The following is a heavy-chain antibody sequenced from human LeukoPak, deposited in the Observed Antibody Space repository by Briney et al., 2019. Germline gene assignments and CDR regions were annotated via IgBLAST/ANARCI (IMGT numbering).Heavy chain of an antibody. CDR1: GGSISSGGYS. J-gene: IGHJ4*02. CDR3: AVSLFPSYMYYFDY. Sequence: SETLSLTCAVSGGSISSGGYSWSWIRQPPGKGLEWIGYIYHSGSTYYNPSLKSRVTISVDRSKNQFSLKLSSVTAADTAVYYCAVSLFPSYMYYFDYWGQGTLVTVSS. D-gene: IGHD2-21*01. CDR2: IYHSGST. V-gene: IGHV4-30-2*01.